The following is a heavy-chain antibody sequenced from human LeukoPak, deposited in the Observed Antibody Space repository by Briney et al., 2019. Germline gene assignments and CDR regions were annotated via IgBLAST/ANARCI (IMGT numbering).Heavy chain of an antibody. Sequence: PGGSLRLSCAASGFTFSSYSMNWVRQAPGKGLEWVSSISSSSNYIYYADSVKGRFTISRDNAKNSLYLQMNSLRAEDTAVYYCARDLGYSYGSEAGAFDYWGQGTLVTVSS. V-gene: IGHV3-21*01. D-gene: IGHD5-18*01. J-gene: IGHJ4*02. CDR1: GFTFSSYS. CDR2: ISSSSNYI. CDR3: ARDLGYSYGSEAGAFDY.